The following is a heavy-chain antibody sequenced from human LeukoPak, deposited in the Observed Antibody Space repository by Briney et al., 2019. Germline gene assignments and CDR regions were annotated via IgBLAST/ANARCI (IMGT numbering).Heavy chain of an antibody. Sequence: PAGSLRLSSAASGFTFSSYAMSWVRHAPGKGLEWVSAISGSGGSTYYADSVKGRFTISRDNSKNTLYLQMNSLRAEDTAVYYCADGSGSYNMWGWGQGTLVTVSS. CDR2: ISGSGGST. CDR1: GFTFSSYA. J-gene: IGHJ4*02. D-gene: IGHD3-10*01. V-gene: IGHV3-23*01. CDR3: ADGSGSYNMWG.